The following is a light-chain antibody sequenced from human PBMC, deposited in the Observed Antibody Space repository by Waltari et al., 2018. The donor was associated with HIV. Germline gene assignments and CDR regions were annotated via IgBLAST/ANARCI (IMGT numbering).Light chain of an antibody. J-gene: IGLJ3*02. Sequence: QSVLTQPPSVSGAPGQRVTISCTGSSSNIGSRYDVHWYQQLPGTAPKLLISGDNCRPSGGPDRFSGSKSYAAASLAITGLQAEDEADYYCQSYDSSLSGPVFGGGTKLTVL. CDR3: QSYDSSLSGPV. V-gene: IGLV1-40*01. CDR2: GDN. CDR1: SSNIGSRYD.